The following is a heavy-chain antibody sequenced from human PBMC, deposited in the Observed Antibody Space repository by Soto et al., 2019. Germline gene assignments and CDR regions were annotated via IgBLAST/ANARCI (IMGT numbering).Heavy chain of an antibody. CDR2: IKSKTDGGTT. Sequence: EVQLVESGGGLVKPGGSLRLSCAASGFTFSNAWMNWVRQAPGKGLEWVGRIKSKTDGGTTDYAAPVKGRMTISRDDSHNALYLQMNSLKTDNTAVYYCTTAELAARPPYYFDYWGQGTLVTVSS. CDR3: TTAELAARPPYYFDY. D-gene: IGHD6-6*01. CDR1: GFTFSNAW. J-gene: IGHJ4*02. V-gene: IGHV3-15*07.